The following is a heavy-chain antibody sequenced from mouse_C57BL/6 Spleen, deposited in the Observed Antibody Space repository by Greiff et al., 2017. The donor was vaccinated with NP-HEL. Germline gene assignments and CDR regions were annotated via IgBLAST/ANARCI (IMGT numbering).Heavy chain of an antibody. Sequence: QVQLQQSGPELVKPGASVKISCKASGYAFSSSWMNWVKQRPGKGLEWIGRIYPGDGDTNYNGKFKGKATLTADKSSSTAYMQLSSLTSEDSAVYFCARSVEVGRTDYFDYWGQGTTLTVSS. J-gene: IGHJ2*01. CDR2: IYPGDGDT. D-gene: IGHD4-1*01. CDR1: GYAFSSSW. V-gene: IGHV1-82*01. CDR3: ARSVEVGRTDYFDY.